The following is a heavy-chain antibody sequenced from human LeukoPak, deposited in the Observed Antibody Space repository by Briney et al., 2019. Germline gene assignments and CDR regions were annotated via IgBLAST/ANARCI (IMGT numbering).Heavy chain of an antibody. V-gene: IGHV4-38-2*02. J-gene: IGHJ4*02. CDR2: IYHSGST. CDR3: ARSYSSSWYYDY. D-gene: IGHD6-13*01. CDR1: GYSISSGYY. Sequence: SETLSLTCTVSGYSISSGYYWGWIRPPPGKGLEWIGSIYHSGSTYYNPSLKSRVTISVDTSKNQFSLKLSSVTAADTAVYYCARSYSSSWYYDYWGQGTLVTVSS.